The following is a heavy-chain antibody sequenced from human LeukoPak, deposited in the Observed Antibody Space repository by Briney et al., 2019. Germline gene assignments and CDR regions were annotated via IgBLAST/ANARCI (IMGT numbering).Heavy chain of an antibody. CDR3: ARSSSGSYSDYYYYMDV. CDR1: GGSISSSSYY. V-gene: IGHV4-39*07. Sequence: SETLSLTCTVSGGSISSSSYYWGWIRQPPGKGLEWIGSIYYSGSTYYNPSLKSRVTISVDTTTNQFSLKLSSVTAADTAVYYCARSSSGSYSDYYYYMDVWGKGTTVTVSS. CDR2: IYYSGST. J-gene: IGHJ6*03. D-gene: IGHD1-26*01.